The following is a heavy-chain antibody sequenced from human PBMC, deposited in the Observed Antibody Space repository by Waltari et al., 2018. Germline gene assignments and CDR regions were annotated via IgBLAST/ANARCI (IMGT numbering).Heavy chain of an antibody. CDR2: INHSGST. V-gene: IGHV4-34*01. CDR3: ARQPPTDYGDYWFDP. J-gene: IGHJ5*02. Sequence: QVQLQQWGAGLLKPSETLSLTCAVYGGSFSGYYWSWIRQPPGKGLEWIGEINHSGSTNYNPSLKSRVTISVDTSNNQFSLKLSSVTAADTAVYYCARQPPTDYGDYWFDPWGQGTLVTVSS. D-gene: IGHD4-17*01. CDR1: GGSFSGYY.